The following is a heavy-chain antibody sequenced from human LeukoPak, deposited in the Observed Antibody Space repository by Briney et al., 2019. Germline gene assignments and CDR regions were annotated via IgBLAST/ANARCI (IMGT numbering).Heavy chain of an antibody. D-gene: IGHD3-3*01. V-gene: IGHV3-23*01. J-gene: IGHJ4*02. Sequence: TGGSLRLSCAASGFTFSSYAMSWVRQAPGKGLEWVSAISGSGGSTYYADSVKGRFTISRDNSKNTLYLQMNSLRAEDTAVYYCAKVISRFLEWFDYWGQGTLVTVSS. CDR1: GFTFSSYA. CDR2: ISGSGGST. CDR3: AKVISRFLEWFDY.